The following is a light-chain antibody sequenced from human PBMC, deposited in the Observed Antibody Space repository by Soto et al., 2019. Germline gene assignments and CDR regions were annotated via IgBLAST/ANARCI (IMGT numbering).Light chain of an antibody. CDR2: ATS. J-gene: IGKJ4*01. Sequence: DIQLTQSPSFLSANVGDRVTITCRASQDISNYLAWYQHKPGKAPKFLIYATSTFQSGVPSRFSGSGSGTEFTLTISSLQPEDFATYYCQQVNSYPLTFGGGTKVDIK. CDR1: QDISNY. V-gene: IGKV1-9*01. CDR3: QQVNSYPLT.